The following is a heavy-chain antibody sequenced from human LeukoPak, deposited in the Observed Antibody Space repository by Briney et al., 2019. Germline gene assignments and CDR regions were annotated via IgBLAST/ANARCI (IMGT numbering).Heavy chain of an antibody. V-gene: IGHV1-2*02. J-gene: IGHJ5*02. CDR2: MNPNVGGA. CDR1: GHTFTGYY. CDR3: ARPYSGDNWFDP. D-gene: IGHD1-26*01. Sequence: ASVKVSCKASGHTFTGYYVYWVRQAPGQGLEWMGWMNPNVGGANFAQKFKGRVTVTSDPAISAAYMELRRLRSDDTAVYYCARPYSGDNWFDPWGQGTLVTVSS.